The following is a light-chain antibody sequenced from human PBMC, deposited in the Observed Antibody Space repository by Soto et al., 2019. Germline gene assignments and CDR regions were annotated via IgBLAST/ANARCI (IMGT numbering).Light chain of an antibody. Sequence: DIQLTQSPSFLSASVGDRVTITFRASQGISTYLAWYQQTPGKAPNLLIYAASSLQSGVPSRFSGSGSGTEFTLTLSSLQPEDFATYYCQQLNSYPRTFGQGTKV. J-gene: IGKJ1*01. CDR3: QQLNSYPRT. CDR1: QGISTY. CDR2: AAS. V-gene: IGKV1-9*01.